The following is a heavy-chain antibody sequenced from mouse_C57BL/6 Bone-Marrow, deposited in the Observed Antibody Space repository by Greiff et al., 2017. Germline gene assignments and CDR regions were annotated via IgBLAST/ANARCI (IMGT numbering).Heavy chain of an antibody. CDR1: GYSITSGYY. J-gene: IGHJ3*01. Sequence: VQLQQSGPGLVKPSQSLSLTCSVTGYSITSGYYWNWIRQFPGNKLEWMGYISYDGSNNYNPSLKNRISITRDTSKNQFFLKLNSVTTEDTATYYCARDPYYYGSSYRFAYWGQGTLVTVSA. CDR2: ISYDGSN. CDR3: ARDPYYYGSSYRFAY. D-gene: IGHD1-1*01. V-gene: IGHV3-6*01.